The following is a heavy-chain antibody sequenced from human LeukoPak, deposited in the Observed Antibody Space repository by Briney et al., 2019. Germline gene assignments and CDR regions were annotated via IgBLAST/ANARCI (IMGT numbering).Heavy chain of an antibody. V-gene: IGHV5-10-1*01. CDR1: GYSFTSYW. CDR3: ARPSSGWYVLDY. CDR2: IDPSDSYT. Sequence: GESLKISCKGSGYSFTSYWISWVRQMPGKGLEWMGRIDPSDSYTNYSPSFQGHVTITADKSISTAYLQWSSLKASDTAMYYCARPSSGWYVLDYWGQGTLVTVSS. D-gene: IGHD6-19*01. J-gene: IGHJ4*02.